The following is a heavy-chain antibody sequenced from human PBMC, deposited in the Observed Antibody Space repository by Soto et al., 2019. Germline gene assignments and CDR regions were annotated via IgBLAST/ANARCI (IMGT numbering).Heavy chain of an antibody. D-gene: IGHD4-17*01. Sequence: GGSLRLSCAASGFTVSSNYMSWVRQAPGKGLEWVSTIYSGGRTFYADSVKGRFTISRDNSKNTLYLEMNSLRAEDTAVYYCARDGAMTTYFKYFQHWGQGTLVTVSS. CDR3: ARDGAMTTYFKYFQH. V-gene: IGHV3-53*01. J-gene: IGHJ1*01. CDR1: GFTVSSNY. CDR2: IYSGGRT.